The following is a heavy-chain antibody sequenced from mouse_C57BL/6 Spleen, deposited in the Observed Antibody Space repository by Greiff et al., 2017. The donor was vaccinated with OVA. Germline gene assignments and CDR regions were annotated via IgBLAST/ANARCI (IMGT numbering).Heavy chain of an antibody. CDR1: GYTFTSYW. CDR3: ARDYDGYYLHTMDY. D-gene: IGHD2-3*01. J-gene: IGHJ4*01. Sequence: VQLQQPGAELVKPGASVKLSCKASGYTFTSYWMHWVKQRPGRGLEWIGRIDPNSGGTKYNEKFKSKATLTVANPSSTAYMQLSSLTSEDSAVYYCARDYDGYYLHTMDYWGQGTSVTVSS. V-gene: IGHV1-72*01. CDR2: IDPNSGGT.